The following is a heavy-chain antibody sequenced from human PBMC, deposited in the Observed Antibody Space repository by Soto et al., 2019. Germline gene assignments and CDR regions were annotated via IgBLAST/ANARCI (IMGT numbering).Heavy chain of an antibody. V-gene: IGHV1-18*01. CDR3: ATRSPAFDY. Sequence: QVQLVQSGPEVKKPGASVKVSCKTSGYTFTRYGIAWVRQAPGQGLEWMGWISTYKGNTNYAQKFQGRVTMTTDTATSTADMELRSLRSDDTAVYYCATRSPAFDYWGQGTLVTVSS. CDR1: GYTFTRYG. CDR2: ISTYKGNT. J-gene: IGHJ4*02.